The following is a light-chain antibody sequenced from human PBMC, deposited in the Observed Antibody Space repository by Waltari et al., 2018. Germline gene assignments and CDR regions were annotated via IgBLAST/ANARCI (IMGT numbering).Light chain of an antibody. J-gene: IGLJ2*01. CDR1: VFPKQV. Sequence: SFVLTQPPSLSVSPGQTAKITCPADVFPKQVAYWYLPKPRQAPLLLIHKDTQRPSRVPERFSGSNSGTTVTLTISGVQAEDEADYYCQSADKTGSHVVFGGGTKLTVL. V-gene: IGLV3-25*03. CDR3: QSADKTGSHVV. CDR2: KDT.